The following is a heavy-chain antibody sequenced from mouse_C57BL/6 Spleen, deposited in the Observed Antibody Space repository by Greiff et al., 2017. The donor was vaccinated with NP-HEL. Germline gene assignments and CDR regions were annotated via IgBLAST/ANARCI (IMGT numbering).Heavy chain of an antibody. J-gene: IGHJ4*01. D-gene: IGHD6-5*01. V-gene: IGHV5-17*01. CDR1: GFTFSDYG. CDR3: AREAYGLYAMDY. Sequence: EVQLQESGGGLVKPGGSLKLSCAASGFTFSDYGMHWVRQAPEKGLEWVAYISSGSSTIYYADTVKGRFTISRDNAKNTLFLQMTSLRSEDTAMYYCAREAYGLYAMDYWGQGTSVTVSS. CDR2: ISSGSSTI.